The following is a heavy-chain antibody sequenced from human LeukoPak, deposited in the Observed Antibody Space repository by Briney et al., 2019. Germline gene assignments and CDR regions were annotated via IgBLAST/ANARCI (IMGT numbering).Heavy chain of an antibody. CDR1: GFIFRNYA. Sequence: GGSLRLSCAASGFIFRNYAMSWLRQAPGKGLEWVSTVHGRNFYADSVKGRFTISRDDSRSTLYLQMDNLRAEDTAVYYCAKDETRDGYNSIWGPGTLVTVSS. V-gene: IGHV3-23*01. D-gene: IGHD5-24*01. J-gene: IGHJ4*02. CDR3: AKDETRDGYNSI. CDR2: VHGRN.